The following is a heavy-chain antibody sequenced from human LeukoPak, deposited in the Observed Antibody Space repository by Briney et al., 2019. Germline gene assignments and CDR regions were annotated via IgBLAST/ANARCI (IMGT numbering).Heavy chain of an antibody. V-gene: IGHV4-4*08. CDR3: ARTSGWYNCFDP. D-gene: IGHD6-19*01. Sequence: SETLSLTCTVPGGSISSYYWSWIRQPPGKALEWIGRIYTSGSTDYNPSLKSRVTISIDTSKNQFSLELTSVIAADTAVYYCARTSGWYNCFDPWGQGTLVTVPS. J-gene: IGHJ5*02. CDR1: GGSISSYY. CDR2: IYTSGST.